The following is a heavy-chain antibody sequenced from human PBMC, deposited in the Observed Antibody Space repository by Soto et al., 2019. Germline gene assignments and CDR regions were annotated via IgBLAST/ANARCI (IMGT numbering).Heavy chain of an antibody. CDR3: ARDPLGRGIPSSPFDP. V-gene: IGHV4-31*03. CDR2: IYYSGST. J-gene: IGHJ5*02. CDR1: GGSISSGGYY. D-gene: IGHD6-6*01. Sequence: VQLQESGPGLVKPSQTLSLTCTVSGGSISSGGYYWSWTRQHPGKGLEWIGYIYYSGSTYYNTSHQSRVTIPVYTSKEQFSLNLHSVTAGDTAVYYCARDPLGRGIPSSPFDPWGQGTLVTVSS.